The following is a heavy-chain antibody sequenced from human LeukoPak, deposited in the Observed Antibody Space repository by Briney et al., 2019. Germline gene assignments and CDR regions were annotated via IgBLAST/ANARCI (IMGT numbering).Heavy chain of an antibody. CDR2: ISYDGSNK. Sequence: NPGGSLRLSCVASGLTFSSYGMNWGRQAPGKGLEWVAIISYDGSNKYYADSVKGRFTISRDNSKNTLYLQMNSLRAEDTAVYYCASTTLLELPPFDYWGQGTLVTVSS. CDR3: ASTTLLELPPFDY. V-gene: IGHV3-30*03. CDR1: GLTFSSYG. J-gene: IGHJ4*02. D-gene: IGHD1-7*01.